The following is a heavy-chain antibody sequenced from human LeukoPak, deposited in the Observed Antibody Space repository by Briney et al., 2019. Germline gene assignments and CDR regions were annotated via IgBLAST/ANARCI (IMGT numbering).Heavy chain of an antibody. CDR3: ARGDAFSGDH. CDR2: IHPEGNEK. Sequence: GGSLRLSCAVSGFSFTNFWMSWVRQAPGRGLEWVANIHPEGNEKYHVESVKGRFTISRDNTKNLLFLQLNGLRVEDTAVYYCARGDAFSGDHWGQGTLVTVSS. J-gene: IGHJ4*02. V-gene: IGHV3-7*04. CDR1: GFSFTNFW.